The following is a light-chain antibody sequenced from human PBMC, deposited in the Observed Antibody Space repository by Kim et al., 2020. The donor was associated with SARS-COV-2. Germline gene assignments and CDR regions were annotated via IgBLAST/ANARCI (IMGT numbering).Light chain of an antibody. CDR1: SGFIATNY. Sequence: TVIISSTRSSGFIATNYVQWYQQRPGSAPISVIYENKERAPGVPDRFSGSVDSSSNAASLTISGLMTEDEADYYCQSYDNNNHVVFGGGTQLTVL. CDR3: QSYDNNNHVV. CDR2: ENK. J-gene: IGLJ2*01. V-gene: IGLV6-57*03.